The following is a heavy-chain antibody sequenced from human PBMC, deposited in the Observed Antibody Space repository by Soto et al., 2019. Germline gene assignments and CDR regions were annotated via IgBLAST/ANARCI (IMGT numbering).Heavy chain of an antibody. Sequence: EVRLVESGGGLVQPGGSLRLSCADSGLTFSSYWMHWVRQAPGMGPEWVAIIKNDGSETYYVDSVKGRFTISRDNAKNSFFLQMNSLRADDTAVYYCVTGEGWELDNWGQGTLVTVSS. CDR1: GLTFSSYW. CDR3: VTGEGWELDN. D-gene: IGHD7-27*01. CDR2: IKNDGSET. V-gene: IGHV3-7*03. J-gene: IGHJ4*02.